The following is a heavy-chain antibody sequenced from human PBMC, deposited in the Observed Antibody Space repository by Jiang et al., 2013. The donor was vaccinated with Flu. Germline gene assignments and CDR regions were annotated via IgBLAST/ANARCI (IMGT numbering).Heavy chain of an antibody. D-gene: IGHD4-23*01. V-gene: IGHV3-30-3*01. Sequence: VQLVESGGGVVQPGRSLRLSCAASGFTFSSYAMHWVRQAPGKGLEWVAVISYDGSNKYYADSVKGRFTISRDNSKNTLYLQMNSLRAEDTAVYYCARDLEFPRGGNSKDWGQGTLVTVSS. CDR1: GFTFSSYA. J-gene: IGHJ4*02. CDR2: ISYDGSNK. CDR3: ARDLEFPRGGNSKD.